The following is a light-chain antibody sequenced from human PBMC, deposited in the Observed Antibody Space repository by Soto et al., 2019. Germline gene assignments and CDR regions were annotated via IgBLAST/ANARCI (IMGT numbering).Light chain of an antibody. CDR2: AAS. Sequence: EIVLMQSPGTLSLSPGERATLSCRASQYMTRTYIAWYQQKPGQAPRLLIYAASNRATGIPDKFSGSGSGADYSLTISRLEPEDSAVYYCQQYVSSPYTFGQGTKLEIK. J-gene: IGKJ2*01. CDR3: QQYVSSPYT. CDR1: QYMTRTY. V-gene: IGKV3-20*01.